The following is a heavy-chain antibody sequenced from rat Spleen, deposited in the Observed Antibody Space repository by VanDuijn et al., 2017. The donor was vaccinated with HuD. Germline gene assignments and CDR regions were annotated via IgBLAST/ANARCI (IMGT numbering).Heavy chain of an antibody. V-gene: IGHV5-19*01. CDR2: ISVSGGSS. CDR1: GFTFSNYG. CDR3: SRADYYYGSYPLDY. Sequence: EVQLVESDGGLVQPGRSLKLSWAASGFTFSNYGMHWIRQAPTKGLEWVASISVSGGSSHYRDSVKGRFTISRDNGKSTLYLQMNSLRSEDTATYYCSRADYYYGSYPLDYWGQGVMVTISS. D-gene: IGHD1-2*01. J-gene: IGHJ2*01.